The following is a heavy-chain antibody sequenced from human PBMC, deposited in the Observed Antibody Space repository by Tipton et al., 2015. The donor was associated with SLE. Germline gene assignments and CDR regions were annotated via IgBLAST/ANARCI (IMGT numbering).Heavy chain of an antibody. J-gene: IGHJ4*02. CDR3: ARETSVYAFDI. D-gene: IGHD2/OR15-2a*01. Sequence: TLSLTCAVYGGSFSGYYWSWIRQPPGKGLEWIGEITHSGSTNYNPSLKSRVTISVDTSKNQFSLKLSSVTAADTAVYYCARETSVYAFDIWGQGTLVTVSS. V-gene: IGHV4-34*01. CDR1: GGSFSGYY. CDR2: ITHSGST.